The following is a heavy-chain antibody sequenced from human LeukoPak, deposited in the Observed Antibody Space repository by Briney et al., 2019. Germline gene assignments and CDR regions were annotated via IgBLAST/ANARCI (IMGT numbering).Heavy chain of an antibody. J-gene: IGHJ2*01. CDR3: ARGSQRWYFDL. CDR1: GGSISSYY. D-gene: IGHD6-25*01. Sequence: SETLSLTCTVSGGSISSYYWSWIRQPPGKGLEWIGYIYYSGSTNYNPSLKSRVTISVDTSKKQFYLKLSSVTAADTAVYYCARGSQRWYFDLWGRGTLVTVSS. V-gene: IGHV4-59*01. CDR2: IYYSGST.